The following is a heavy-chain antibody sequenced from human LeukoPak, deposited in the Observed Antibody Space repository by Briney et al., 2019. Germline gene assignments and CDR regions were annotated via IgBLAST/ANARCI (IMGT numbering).Heavy chain of an antibody. V-gene: IGHV3-23*01. CDR3: ARHPRAAFDY. CDR2: ISGSGGST. Sequence: GGSLRLSCAASGFTFSSYGMSWVRQAPGKGLEWVSAISGSGGSTYYADSVKGRFTISRDNSKNTLYLQMNSLRAEDTAVYYCARHPRAAFDYWGQGTLVTVSS. CDR1: GFTFSSYG. J-gene: IGHJ4*02.